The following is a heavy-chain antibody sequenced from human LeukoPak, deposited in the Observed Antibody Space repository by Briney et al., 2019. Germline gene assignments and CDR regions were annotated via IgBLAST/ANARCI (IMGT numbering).Heavy chain of an antibody. Sequence: SETLSLTCAVYGGSFSGYYWSWIRQPPGKGLEWIGEINHSGSTNYNPSLKSRVTISVDTSKNQFSLKLSSVTAVDTAVYYCARRWSNDATVVTTFDYWGQGTLVTVSS. CDR2: INHSGST. CDR3: ARRWSNDATVVTTFDY. CDR1: GGSFSGYY. J-gene: IGHJ4*02. D-gene: IGHD4-23*01. V-gene: IGHV4-34*01.